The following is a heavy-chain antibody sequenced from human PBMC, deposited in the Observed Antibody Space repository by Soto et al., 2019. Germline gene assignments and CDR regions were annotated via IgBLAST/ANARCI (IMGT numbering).Heavy chain of an antibody. J-gene: IGHJ4*02. Sequence: QVQLVESGGGVVQPGRSLSLSCAASGFTFSSYGMHWVRQAPGKGLEWVAVISYDGSNKYYVDSVKGGFTISRHNFKNTLYLQMNSLRAEDTAVYYCAKDLIGNPWYTHNGGFDYWGQGTLVTVSS. D-gene: IGHD6-13*01. CDR3: AKDLIGNPWYTHNGGFDY. CDR1: GFTFSSYG. CDR2: ISYDGSNK. V-gene: IGHV3-30*18.